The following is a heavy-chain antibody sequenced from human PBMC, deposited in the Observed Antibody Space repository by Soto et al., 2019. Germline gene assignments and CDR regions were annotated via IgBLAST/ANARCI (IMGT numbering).Heavy chain of an antibody. D-gene: IGHD5-12*01. J-gene: IGHJ4*02. V-gene: IGHV4-31*03. Sequence: SETLSLTCTVSGGSISSGGYYWSWIRQHPGKGLEWIGYIYYSGSTYYNPSLKSRVTISVDTSKNQFSLKLSSVTAADTAVYYCARVYSGYDPTFDYWGQGTLVTVSS. CDR3: ARVYSGYDPTFDY. CDR1: GGSISSGGYY. CDR2: IYYSGST.